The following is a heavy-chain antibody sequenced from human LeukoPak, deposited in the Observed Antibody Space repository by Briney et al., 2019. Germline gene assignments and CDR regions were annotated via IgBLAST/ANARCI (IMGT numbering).Heavy chain of an antibody. Sequence: GGSLRLSCAASGFTFSDYYMNWIRRAPGKGLEWISYISSSGGTIYYADSVKGRFTISRDNAKNSLYLQMNSLRAEDTAVYYCAGYSSGWFGAFHIWGQGTMVTVSS. V-gene: IGHV3-11*04. CDR1: GFTFSDYY. D-gene: IGHD6-19*01. J-gene: IGHJ3*02. CDR2: ISSSGGTI. CDR3: AGYSSGWFGAFHI.